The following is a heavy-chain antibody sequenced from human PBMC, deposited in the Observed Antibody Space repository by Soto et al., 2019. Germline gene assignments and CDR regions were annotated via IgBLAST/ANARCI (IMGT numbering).Heavy chain of an antibody. J-gene: IGHJ4*02. Sequence: QVPLVQSGAEVKKPGASVKVSCKASGYTFTSDGISWVRQAPGQGLEWMGWISAYNGNTNYAQKLQGRVTMTTDTSTSTAYMELRSLRSDDTAVYYCARDGTRGAPWDNWNDGDFDYWGQGTLVTVSS. D-gene: IGHD1-1*01. V-gene: IGHV1-18*01. CDR3: ARDGTRGAPWDNWNDGDFDY. CDR2: ISAYNGNT. CDR1: GYTFTSDG.